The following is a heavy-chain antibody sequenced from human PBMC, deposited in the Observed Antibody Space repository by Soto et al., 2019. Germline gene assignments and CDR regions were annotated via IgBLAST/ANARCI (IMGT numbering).Heavy chain of an antibody. J-gene: IGHJ4*02. D-gene: IGHD3-3*01. Sequence: SETLSLTCAVSGYTIISVYYWGWIRQSPGKGLEWIGSIYRGGSTYYNPSLKSRVTISIDTSKNQFSLKLSSVTAADTAVYYCATYDFWSGDPFDYWGQGTLVTV. V-gene: IGHV4-38-2*01. CDR1: GYTIISVYY. CDR2: IYRGGST. CDR3: ATYDFWSGDPFDY.